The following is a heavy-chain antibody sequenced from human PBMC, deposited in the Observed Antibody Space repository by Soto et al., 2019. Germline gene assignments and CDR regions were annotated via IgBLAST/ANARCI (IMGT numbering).Heavy chain of an antibody. Sequence: QVLLVQSGAEVKKPGASVKVSCKASGYTFTSYDINWVRQATGQGLEWMGWINPNSGNTGYAQKFQVRVTLTKNTFISQLYIELRSLRSEATAIYYCAIDKGGSHFYWSKGTLFTVTS. J-gene: IGHJ4*02. D-gene: IGHD3-16*01. CDR2: INPNSGNT. CDR1: GYTFTSYD. V-gene: IGHV1-8*01. CDR3: AIDKGGSHFY.